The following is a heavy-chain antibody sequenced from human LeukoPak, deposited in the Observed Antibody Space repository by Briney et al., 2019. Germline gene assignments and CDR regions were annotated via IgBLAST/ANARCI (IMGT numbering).Heavy chain of an antibody. Sequence: ASVKVSCKASGYTFTDYYMHWVRQAPGQGVEWMGWINPNDGDTNYAQKFQGGVTMTRDTSISTAHMQVSSLRSDDTAVYYCARANFLYCSSSTCLFDYWGQGTLVTVSS. V-gene: IGHV1-2*02. J-gene: IGHJ4*02. CDR1: GYTFTDYY. CDR3: ARANFLYCSSSTCLFDY. CDR2: INPNDGDT. D-gene: IGHD2-2*01.